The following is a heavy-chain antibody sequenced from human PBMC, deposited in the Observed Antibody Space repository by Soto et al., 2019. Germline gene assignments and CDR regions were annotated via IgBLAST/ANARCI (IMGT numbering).Heavy chain of an antibody. D-gene: IGHD1-20*01. CDR2: ISSSSSTI. CDR3: ARKYNWNDVVAFDI. Sequence: EVQLVESGGGLVQPGGSVRLSCAASGFTFSSYSMNWVRQAPGKGLEWVSYISSSSSTIYYADSVKGRFTISRDNAKNSLYLQMNSLRAEDTAVYYCARKYNWNDVVAFDIWGQETMVTVSS. V-gene: IGHV3-48*01. J-gene: IGHJ3*02. CDR1: GFTFSSYS.